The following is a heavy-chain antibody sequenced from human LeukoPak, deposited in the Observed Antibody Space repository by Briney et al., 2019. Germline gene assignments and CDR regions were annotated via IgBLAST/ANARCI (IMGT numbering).Heavy chain of an antibody. D-gene: IGHD3-22*01. J-gene: IGHJ4*02. V-gene: IGHV3-15*01. CDR1: GFTFSNAW. CDR3: TTGTYYYDSSGYYEFDY. CDR2: IKSKTDGGTT. Sequence: GGSLRLSCAASGFTFSNAWMSWVRQAPGKGLEWVGRIKSKTDGGTTDYAAPVKGRFTISRDDSKNTLYLQMNSLKTEDTAVYYCTTGTYYYDSSGYYEFDYWGQGTLVTVSS.